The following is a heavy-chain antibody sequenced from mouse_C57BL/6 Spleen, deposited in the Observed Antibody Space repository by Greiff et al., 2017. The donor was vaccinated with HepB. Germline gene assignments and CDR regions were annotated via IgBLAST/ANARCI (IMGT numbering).Heavy chain of an antibody. J-gene: IGHJ4*01. CDR2: IYPGDGDT. CDR3: ARSGGNYDYYAMDY. D-gene: IGHD2-1*01. Sequence: VQLQQSGPELVKPGASVKISCKASGYAFSSSWMNWVKQRPGKGLEWIGRIYPGDGDTNYNGKFKGKATLTADKSSSTAYMQISSLTSEDSAVYFCARSGGNYDYYAMDYWGQGTSVTVSS. CDR1: GYAFSSSW. V-gene: IGHV1-82*01.